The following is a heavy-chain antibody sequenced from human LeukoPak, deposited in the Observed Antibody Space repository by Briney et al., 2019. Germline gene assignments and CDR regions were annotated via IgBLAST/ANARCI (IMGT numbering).Heavy chain of an antibody. CDR1: GFTFSSYG. Sequence: GGSLRLSCAASGFTFSSYGMHWVRQAPGKGLEWVAVIWSDGSNKYYADSVKGRFTISRDNSKNTLYLQMNSLRAEDTAVYYCARGKTLNWNYFWFDPWGQGTLVTVSS. CDR3: ARGKTLNWNYFWFDP. CDR2: IWSDGSNK. V-gene: IGHV3-33*01. D-gene: IGHD1-7*01. J-gene: IGHJ5*02.